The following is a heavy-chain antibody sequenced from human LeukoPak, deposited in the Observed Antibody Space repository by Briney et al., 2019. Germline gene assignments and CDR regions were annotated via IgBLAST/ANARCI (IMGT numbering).Heavy chain of an antibody. CDR3: ARTRYYYNSRSYGAPYYFDY. Sequence: SETLSLTCTVFGGSISSSSYYWGCIRQPPGKGLEWIGSINYMWSTYYNPSLRSRFTLSVTHTKNQLSLKLSSVTAADTAVYYCARTRYYYNSRSYGAPYYFDYWGQGTLVTVSS. CDR2: INYMWST. D-gene: IGHD3-10*01. J-gene: IGHJ4*02. V-gene: IGHV4-39*01. CDR1: GGSISSSSYY.